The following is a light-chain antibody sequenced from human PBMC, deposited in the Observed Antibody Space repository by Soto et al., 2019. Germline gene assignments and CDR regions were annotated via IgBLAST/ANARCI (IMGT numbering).Light chain of an antibody. Sequence: EIFLTQSPWTVSLSPVGVATLSCRASQSVSSYLAWYQQKPGQAPRLLIYDASNRATGIPARFSGSGSGTDFTLTISSLEPEDFAVYYCQQRSNWPPLTFGGGTKVDIK. CDR1: QSVSSY. V-gene: IGKV3-11*01. CDR3: QQRSNWPPLT. CDR2: DAS. J-gene: IGKJ4*01.